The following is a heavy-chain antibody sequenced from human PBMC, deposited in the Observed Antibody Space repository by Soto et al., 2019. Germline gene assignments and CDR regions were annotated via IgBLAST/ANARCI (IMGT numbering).Heavy chain of an antibody. CDR1: GGSMSSYY. D-gene: IGHD6-13*01. V-gene: IGHV4-59*01. CDR2: IYYSGST. CDR3: ARITSSSWDNDY. J-gene: IGHJ4*02. Sequence: QVQLQESGPGLVKPSETLSLTCTVSGGSMSSYYWSWIRQPPGKGLEWIGYIYYSGSTNYNPSLKSRVTISVHTSKNQFSLKLSSVTAADTAVYYCARITSSSWDNDYWGQGTLVTVSS.